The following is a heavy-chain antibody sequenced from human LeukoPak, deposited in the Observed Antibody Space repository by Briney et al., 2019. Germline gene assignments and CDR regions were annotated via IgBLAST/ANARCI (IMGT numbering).Heavy chain of an antibody. J-gene: IGHJ6*03. V-gene: IGHV1-69*13. CDR1: GGTFSSYA. D-gene: IGHD6-6*01. CDR2: IIPIFGTA. CDR3: ARDDKQLRLNYYYMDV. Sequence: SAKVSCKASGGTFSSYAISWVRQAPGQGLEWMGGIIPIFGTANYAQKFQGRVTITADESTSTAYMELSSLRSEDTAVYYCARDDKQLRLNYYYMDVWGKGTTVTVSS.